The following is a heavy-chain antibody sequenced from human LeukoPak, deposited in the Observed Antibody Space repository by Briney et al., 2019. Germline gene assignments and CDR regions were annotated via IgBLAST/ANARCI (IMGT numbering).Heavy chain of an antibody. CDR3: ARGGASSIPFDS. V-gene: IGHV4-61*01. CDR2: IHNSGST. Sequence: PSETLSLTCTVSGGSVSSGSYYWSWIRQPPGKGLEWIGFIHNSGSTKYNPSLMSRVTISVDTSKNQFSLKLSSVTAAETAVYYCARGGASSIPFDSWGQGTLVTVSS. J-gene: IGHJ5*01. D-gene: IGHD2-2*01. CDR1: GGSVSSGSYY.